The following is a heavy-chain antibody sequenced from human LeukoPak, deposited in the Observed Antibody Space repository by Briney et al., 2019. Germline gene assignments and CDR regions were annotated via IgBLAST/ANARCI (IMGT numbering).Heavy chain of an antibody. Sequence: ASVKVSCKASGYTFTSYYMHWVRQAPGQGPEWMGVINPGGGSTIYAQKFQGRVTMTRDTSTSTIYVDLSSLRSEDTAVYYCARDTGFWSGYGGYGMDVWGQGTTVTVSS. CDR2: INPGGGST. CDR1: GYTFTSYY. J-gene: IGHJ6*02. D-gene: IGHD3-3*01. CDR3: ARDTGFWSGYGGYGMDV. V-gene: IGHV1-46*01.